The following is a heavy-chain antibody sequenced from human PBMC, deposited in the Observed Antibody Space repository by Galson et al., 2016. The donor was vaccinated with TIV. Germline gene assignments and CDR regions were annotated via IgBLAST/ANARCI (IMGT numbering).Heavy chain of an antibody. CDR2: IKEDGSEK. CDR1: RFNFSDYW. CDR3: ARVSSWYYVDF. Sequence: SLRLSCAVSRFNFSDYWMSWVRQAPGKGLEWVANIKEDGSEKYYVDSVTGRFTVSRDNAKESLFLQMDSLRVEDTAVYYCARVSSWYYVDFWGQGTLITVSS. J-gene: IGHJ4*02. D-gene: IGHD6-13*01. V-gene: IGHV3-7*01.